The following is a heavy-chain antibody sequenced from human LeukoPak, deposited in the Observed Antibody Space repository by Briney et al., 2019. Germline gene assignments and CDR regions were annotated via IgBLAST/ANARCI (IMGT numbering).Heavy chain of an antibody. CDR1: GGTFSSYA. Sequence: ASVKVSCKAPGGTFSSYAISWVRQAPGQGLEWMGGIIPIFGTANYAQKFQGRVTITTDESTSTAYMELSSLRSEDTAVYYCARSRYSGSYFYYFDYWGQGTLVTVSS. CDR2: IIPIFGTA. CDR3: ARSRYSGSYFYYFDY. J-gene: IGHJ4*02. V-gene: IGHV1-69*05. D-gene: IGHD1-26*01.